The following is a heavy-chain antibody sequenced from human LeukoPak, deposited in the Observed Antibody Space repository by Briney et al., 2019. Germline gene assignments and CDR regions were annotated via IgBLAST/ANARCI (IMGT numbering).Heavy chain of an antibody. J-gene: IGHJ6*04. CDR3: ARGGPIYYYGMDV. Sequence: QAGGSLRLSCAASGFTFSSYWMHWVRQAPGKGLVWVSRINSDGSSTSYADSVKGRFTISRDNVKNTLYLQMNSLRAEDTAVYYCARGGPIYYYGMDVWGKGTTVTVSS. CDR1: GFTFSSYW. V-gene: IGHV3-74*01. CDR2: INSDGSST. D-gene: IGHD3-10*01.